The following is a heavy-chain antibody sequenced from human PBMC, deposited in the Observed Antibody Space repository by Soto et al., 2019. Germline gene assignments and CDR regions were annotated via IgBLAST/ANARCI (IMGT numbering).Heavy chain of an antibody. CDR1: GYTFTSYA. CDR3: ARSIVVVTALDY. J-gene: IGHJ4*02. Sequence: QVQLVQSGAEEKKPGASVKVSCKASGYTFTSYAMHWVRQAPGQRLEWMGWINDGNGNTKYSQKFQGRVTITRDKAASTAYMDLSSLRSEDTAVYYCARSIVVVTALDYWGQGTLVTVSS. D-gene: IGHD2-21*02. V-gene: IGHV1-3*05. CDR2: INDGNGNT.